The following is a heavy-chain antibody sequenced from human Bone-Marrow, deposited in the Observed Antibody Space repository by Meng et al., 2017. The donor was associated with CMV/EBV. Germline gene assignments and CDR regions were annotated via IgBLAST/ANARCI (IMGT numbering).Heavy chain of an antibody. Sequence: SETLSLTCAVYGGPFSGYYWSWIRQPPGKGLEWIGEINHSGSTNYNPSLKSRVTISVDTSKNQFPLKLSSVTAADTAVYYCARVTLARSQTHDAFDIWGQGTMVTVSS. D-gene: IGHD4-23*01. CDR1: GGPFSGYY. J-gene: IGHJ3*02. CDR2: INHSGST. CDR3: ARVTLARSQTHDAFDI. V-gene: IGHV4-34*01.